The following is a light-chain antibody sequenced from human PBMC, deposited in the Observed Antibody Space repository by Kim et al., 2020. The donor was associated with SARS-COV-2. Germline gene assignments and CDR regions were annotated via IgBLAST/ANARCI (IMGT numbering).Light chain of an antibody. CDR2: GAS. CDR1: QSVSSSY. J-gene: IGKJ2*01. V-gene: IGKV3-20*01. Sequence: EIVLTQSPGTLSLSPGERATLSCRASQSVSSSYLAWYQQKPGQAPRLLIYGASSRATGIPDRFSGSGSGTDFTLTISRLEPEDFAVYYCQQYGSSSMYTFGQGTKLDI. CDR3: QQYGSSSMYT.